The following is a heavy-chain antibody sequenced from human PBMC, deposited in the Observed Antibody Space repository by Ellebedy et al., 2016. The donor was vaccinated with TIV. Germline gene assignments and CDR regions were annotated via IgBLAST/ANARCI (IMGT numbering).Heavy chain of an antibody. CDR3: ARGGGCFGDSCYYAYF. CDR2: ISDTSI. CDR1: GFVFSSYT. J-gene: IGHJ4*02. Sequence: GESLKISCAASGFVFSSYTMKWVRQAPGKGLEWVSFISDTSIYYADAVEGRLTISRDNAKNSQFLQMNSLRAEDTAVYYCARGGGCFGDSCYYAYFWGQGTLVTVSS. D-gene: IGHD1-26*01. V-gene: IGHV3-21*01.